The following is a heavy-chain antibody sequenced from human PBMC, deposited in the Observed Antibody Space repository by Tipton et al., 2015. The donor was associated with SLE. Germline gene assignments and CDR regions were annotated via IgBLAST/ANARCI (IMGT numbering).Heavy chain of an antibody. CDR2: IYYSGST. Sequence: TLSLTCTVSGGSISSSTYYWGWIRQPPGKGLEWIGSIYYSGSTYYNPSLKSRVTISVDTSKNQFSLKLSSVTAADTAVYYCARSRWELLHQIGWFDPWGQGTLVTVSS. J-gene: IGHJ5*02. V-gene: IGHV4-39*07. CDR1: GGSISSSTYY. D-gene: IGHD1-26*01. CDR3: ARSRWELLHQIGWFDP.